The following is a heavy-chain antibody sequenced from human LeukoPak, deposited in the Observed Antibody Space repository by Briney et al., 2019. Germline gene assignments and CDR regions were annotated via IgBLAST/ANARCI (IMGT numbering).Heavy chain of an antibody. CDR1: GGSFSGYY. V-gene: IGHV4-34*01. CDR3: ARLPVRLRYQIDY. CDR2: INHSGST. D-gene: IGHD5-12*01. J-gene: IGHJ4*02. Sequence: SETLSLTCAVYGGSFSGYYWSWIRQPPGKGLEWIGEINHSGSTNYNPSLKSRVTISVDTSKNQFSLKLSSVTAADTAVYYCARLPVRLRYQIDYWGQGTLVTVSS.